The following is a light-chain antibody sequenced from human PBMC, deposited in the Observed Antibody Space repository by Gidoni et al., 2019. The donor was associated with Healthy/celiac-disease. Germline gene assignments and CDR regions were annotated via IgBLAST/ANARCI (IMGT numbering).Light chain of an antibody. J-gene: IGKJ2*01. V-gene: IGKV3-15*01. Sequence: DIVVTQSPATLSVSPVERATISCRASQSVSSNLAWYQQKPGQAPRHLIYGASTRATGIQARFSGSGSGTEFTLTIRSLQSEDFAGYYCQQYNNWQVTFGQGTKLEIK. CDR3: QQYNNWQVT. CDR2: GAS. CDR1: QSVSSN.